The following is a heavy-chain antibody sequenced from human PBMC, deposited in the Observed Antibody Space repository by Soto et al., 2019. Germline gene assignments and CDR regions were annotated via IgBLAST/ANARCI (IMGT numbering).Heavy chain of an antibody. CDR2: IGSSGGSI. J-gene: IGHJ4*02. CDR1: GFSFSSYS. CDR3: ARDHVALVQSPDPFDY. Sequence: PGESLKISCAASGFSFSSYSMNWVRQAPGKGLEWVSYIGSSGGSIIYADSVKGRFTISRDNAKNSLYLQMNSLRDDDTAVYFCARDHVALVQSPDPFDYWGRGTLVTVSS. V-gene: IGHV3-48*02. D-gene: IGHD3-9*01.